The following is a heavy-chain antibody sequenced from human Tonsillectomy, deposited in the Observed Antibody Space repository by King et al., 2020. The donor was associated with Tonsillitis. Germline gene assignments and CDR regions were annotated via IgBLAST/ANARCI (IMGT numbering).Heavy chain of an antibody. CDR3: TRGIAVAGRGWFDYVDY. D-gene: IGHD6-19*01. V-gene: IGHV3-30*04. Sequence: VQLVESGGGVVQPGRSLRLSCAASGFTFSSYAIHWVRQAPGKGLEWAAVISYDGSNQYYADSVKGRFTISRDNSKNTLYLQMNSLRPEDTAVYFCTRGIAVAGRGWFDYVDYWGQGTLVTVSS. CDR2: ISYDGSNQ. J-gene: IGHJ4*02. CDR1: GFTFSSYA.